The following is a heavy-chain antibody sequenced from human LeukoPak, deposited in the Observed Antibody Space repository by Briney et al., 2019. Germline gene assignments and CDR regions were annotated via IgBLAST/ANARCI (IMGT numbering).Heavy chain of an antibody. CDR3: ARPSGYSYASDAFDI. D-gene: IGHD5-18*01. CDR2: ISSSGSTI. V-gene: IGHV3-48*03. Sequence: GGSLRLSCAASGFTFSSYEMNWVRQAPGKGLEWVSYISSSGSTIYYADSVKGRFTVSRDNAKNSLYLQMNSLRAEDTAVYYCARPSGYSYASDAFDIWGQGTMVTVSS. J-gene: IGHJ3*02. CDR1: GFTFSSYE.